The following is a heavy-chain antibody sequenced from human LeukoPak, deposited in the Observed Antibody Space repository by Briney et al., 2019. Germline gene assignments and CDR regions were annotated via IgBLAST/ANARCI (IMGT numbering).Heavy chain of an antibody. V-gene: IGHV3-23*01. Sequence: GGSLRLPCAASGFTFSSYAMSWVRQAPGKGLEWVSGISGSAVSSYYADSVKGRFTISRDNSKNTLYLQMNRLRAEDTAVYYCAKDPSYDSNGPSDFWGQGTLVTVSS. J-gene: IGHJ4*02. CDR2: ISGSAVSS. CDR3: AKDPSYDSNGPSDF. D-gene: IGHD3-22*01. CDR1: GFTFSSYA.